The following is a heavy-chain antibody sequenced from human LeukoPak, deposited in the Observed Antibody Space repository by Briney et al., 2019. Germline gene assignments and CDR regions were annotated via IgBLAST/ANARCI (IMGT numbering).Heavy chain of an antibody. CDR2: IYTSGST. CDR3: ARHDSSGPYNAFDI. Sequence: TLSLTCTVSGGSISSGSYYWSWIRQPAGKGLEYIGRIYTSGSTNYNPSLKSRVTISVDTSKNQFSLKLSSVTAADTAVYYCARHDSSGPYNAFDIWGQGTMVTVSS. D-gene: IGHD3-22*01. J-gene: IGHJ3*02. V-gene: IGHV4-61*02. CDR1: GGSISSGSYY.